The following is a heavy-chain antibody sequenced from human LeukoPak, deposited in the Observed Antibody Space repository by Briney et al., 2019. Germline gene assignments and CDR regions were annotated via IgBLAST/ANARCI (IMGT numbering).Heavy chain of an antibody. CDR1: GFTFSSYA. V-gene: IGHV3-30-3*01. D-gene: IGHD6-19*01. J-gene: IGHJ4*02. Sequence: GGSLRLSCAASGFTFSSYAMHWVRQAPGKGLEWVAVISYDGSNKYYADSVKGRFTISRDNSKNTLYLQMNSLRAEDTAVYYCARDDTSSGRAYFDYWGQGTLVTVSS. CDR2: ISYDGSNK. CDR3: ARDDTSSGRAYFDY.